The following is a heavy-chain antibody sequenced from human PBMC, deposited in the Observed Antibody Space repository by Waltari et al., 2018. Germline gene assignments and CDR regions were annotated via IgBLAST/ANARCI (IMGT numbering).Heavy chain of an antibody. D-gene: IGHD6-13*01. V-gene: IGHV4-39*01. CDR2: IYYSGST. Sequence: QLQLQASGPGLVKPSETLSLTCPVSGGSISSSSYYWGWSRQPPGKGLEWIGGIYYSGSTSYNPSLKSRVTISVDTSKNQFSLKLSSVTAADTAVYYCAIGRGAAAGIPFRLGGQGTLVTVSS. CDR1: GGSISSSSYY. J-gene: IGHJ4*02. CDR3: AIGRGAAAGIPFRL.